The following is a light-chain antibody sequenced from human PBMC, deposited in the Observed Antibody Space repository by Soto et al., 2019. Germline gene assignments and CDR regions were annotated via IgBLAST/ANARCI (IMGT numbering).Light chain of an antibody. Sequence: EIVLTQSPGTLSLSPGERATLSCRASQSVSNNYLAWYQQKPGQAPRLLIYGASTRATGVPPRFSGSGSGTEFTLTISNLQSEDFGVYYCQQYNNWPPITFGQGTRLEIK. CDR1: QSVSNN. V-gene: IGKV3-15*01. CDR2: GAS. J-gene: IGKJ5*01. CDR3: QQYNNWPPIT.